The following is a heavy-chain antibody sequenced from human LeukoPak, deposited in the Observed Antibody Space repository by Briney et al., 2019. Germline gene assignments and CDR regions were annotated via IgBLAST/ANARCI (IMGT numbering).Heavy chain of an antibody. J-gene: IGHJ4*02. Sequence: GGSLRLSCAASGFTFSSYSMNWVRQAPGKGLEWVSSISSSSSYIYYADSVKGRFTISRDNAKNSLYLQMHSLRAEDTAVYYCARVDYDFWSGPGYFDYWGQGTLVTVSS. CDR2: ISSSSSYI. CDR1: GFTFSSYS. D-gene: IGHD3-3*01. V-gene: IGHV3-21*01. CDR3: ARVDYDFWSGPGYFDY.